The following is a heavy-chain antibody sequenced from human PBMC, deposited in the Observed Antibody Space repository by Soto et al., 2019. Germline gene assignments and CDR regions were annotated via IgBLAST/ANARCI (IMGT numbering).Heavy chain of an antibody. D-gene: IGHD2-15*01. CDR2: IYPGDSDT. CDR3: SRRVVVAATLGYYYYYMDV. J-gene: IGHJ6*03. V-gene: IGHV5-51*01. CDR1: GYSFTSYW. Sequence: PGESLKISCKGSGYSFTSYWIGWVRQMPGKGLEWMGIIYPGDSDTRYSPSFQGQVTISADKSISTAYLQWSSLKASDTAIFYCSRRVVVAATLGYYYYYMDVWGKGTTVTVSS.